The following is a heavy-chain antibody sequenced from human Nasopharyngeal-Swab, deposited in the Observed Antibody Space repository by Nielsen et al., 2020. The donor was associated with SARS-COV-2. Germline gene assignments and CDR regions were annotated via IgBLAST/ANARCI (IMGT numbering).Heavy chain of an antibody. D-gene: IGHD2-21*02. CDR1: GGSISSSSCY. CDR3: VRRRSYCGGDCYSGSYFDS. CDR2: IYYGGTA. V-gene: IGHV4-39*01. J-gene: IGHJ4*02. Sequence: SETLSLTCTVSGGSISSSSCYWVWIGQPPGKGLEWIGSIYYGGTAYYNPSLRGRVTISVDTSKNQFSLRLSSVTAADTAVYYCVRRRSYCGGDCYSGSYFDSWGQGTLVTVSS.